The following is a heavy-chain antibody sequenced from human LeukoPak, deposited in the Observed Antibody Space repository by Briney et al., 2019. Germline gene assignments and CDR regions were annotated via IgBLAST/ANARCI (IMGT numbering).Heavy chain of an antibody. J-gene: IGHJ5*02. Sequence: GGSLRLPCVASGLTVSNHWMSWVRQAPGKGLEWVANIREERGQEYYVDSVKGRFTISKNSAKNSLYLQMNTLRVEDTAMYYCASLDTAKQPLANHWGQGTLVTVSS. V-gene: IGHV3-7*03. CDR1: GLTVSNHW. CDR2: IREERGQE. D-gene: IGHD5-18*01. CDR3: ASLDTAKQPLANH.